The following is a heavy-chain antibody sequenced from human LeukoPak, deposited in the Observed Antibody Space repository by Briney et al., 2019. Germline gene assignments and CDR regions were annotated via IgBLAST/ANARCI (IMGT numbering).Heavy chain of an antibody. CDR1: GYTFTSYY. Sequence: ASVTVSCKASGYTFTSYYMHWVRQAPGQGLEWMGIINPSGGSTSYAQKFQGRVTMTRDTSTSTVYMELSSLRSEDTAVYYCAKAPCSSTSCYFPQILRLPIKDTDGMDVWGQGTTVTVSS. J-gene: IGHJ6*02. V-gene: IGHV1-46*01. CDR2: INPSGGST. D-gene: IGHD2-2*01. CDR3: AKAPCSSTSCYFPQILRLPIKDTDGMDV.